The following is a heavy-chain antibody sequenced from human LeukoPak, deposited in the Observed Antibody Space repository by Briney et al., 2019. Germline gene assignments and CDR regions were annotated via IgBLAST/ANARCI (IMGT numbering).Heavy chain of an antibody. J-gene: IGHJ6*02. CDR3: ARVPAAIGYYYYGMDV. CDR2: MNPNSGST. D-gene: IGHD2-2*01. CDR1: GYTFTSYD. V-gene: IGHV1-8*01. Sequence: ASVKVSCKASGYTFTSYDINWVRQATGQGLEWMGWMNPNSGSTGYAQKFQGRVTMTKNTSISTAYIELSSLRSEDTAVYYCARVPAAIGYYYYGMDVWGQGTTVTVSS.